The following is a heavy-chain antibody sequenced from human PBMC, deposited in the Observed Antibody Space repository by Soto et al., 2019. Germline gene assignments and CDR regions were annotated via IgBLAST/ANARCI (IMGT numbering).Heavy chain of an antibody. Sequence: EVQLVESVGGLVQPGGSLRLSCAASGFTFSSYSMNWVRQAPGKGLEWVSYISSSSSTIYYADSVKGRFTISRDNAKNSLYLQMNSLRDEDTAVYYCARDSSGWTEAGFDYWGQGTLVTVSS. CDR1: GFTFSSYS. CDR3: ARDSSGWTEAGFDY. D-gene: IGHD6-19*01. J-gene: IGHJ4*02. CDR2: ISSSSSTI. V-gene: IGHV3-48*02.